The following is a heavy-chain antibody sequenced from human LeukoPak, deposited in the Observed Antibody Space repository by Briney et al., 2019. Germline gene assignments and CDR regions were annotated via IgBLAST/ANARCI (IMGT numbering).Heavy chain of an antibody. J-gene: IGHJ4*02. CDR1: GYSFSNYW. V-gene: IGHV5-51*01. D-gene: IGHD6-13*01. Sequence: GESLKISRKGSGYSFSNYWIGWVRQMPGKGLEWMGIIYPGDSDVRYSPSFQGQVTISADKSISTAYLQWSSLQASDTAMYYCARQGYNSTWDRYLAYWGQGTQVTVSS. CDR3: ARQGYNSTWDRYLAY. CDR2: IYPGDSDV.